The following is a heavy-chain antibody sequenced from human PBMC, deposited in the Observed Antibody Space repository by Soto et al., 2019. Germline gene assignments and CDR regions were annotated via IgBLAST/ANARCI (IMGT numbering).Heavy chain of an antibody. D-gene: IGHD5-12*01. CDR3: ARDLGGYNSIWAFDI. CDR2: IWYDGSNK. J-gene: IGHJ3*02. V-gene: IGHV3-33*01. Sequence: GGSLRLSCAASGFTFSSYGMHWVRQAPGKGLEWVAVIWYDGSNKYYADNVKGRFTISRDNSKNTLYLQMNNLRAEDTAVYYCARDLGGYNSIWAFDIWGQGTMVTVSS. CDR1: GFTFSSYG.